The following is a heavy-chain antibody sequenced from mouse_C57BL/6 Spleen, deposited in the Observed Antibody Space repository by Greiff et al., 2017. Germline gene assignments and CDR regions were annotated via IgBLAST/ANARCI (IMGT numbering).Heavy chain of an antibody. CDR2: ITPNNGGT. CDR3: ARGGDYDVMDY. J-gene: IGHJ4*01. V-gene: IGHV1-18*01. Sequence: VQLKESGPELVKPGASVKIPCKASGYTFTDYNMDWVKQSHGKSLEWIGDITPNNGGTIYNQKFKGKATLTVDKSSSTAYMELRSLTSEDTAVYYCARGGDYDVMDYWGQGTSVTVSS. CDR1: GYTFTDYN.